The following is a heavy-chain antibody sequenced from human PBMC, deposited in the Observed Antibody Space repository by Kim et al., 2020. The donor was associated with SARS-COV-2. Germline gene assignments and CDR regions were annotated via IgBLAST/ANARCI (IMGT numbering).Heavy chain of an antibody. J-gene: IGHJ6*02. CDR1: GFTFSSYD. D-gene: IGHD1-26*01. V-gene: IGHV3-13*04. CDR2: IGTAGDT. Sequence: GGSLRLSCAASGFTFSSYDMHWVRQATGKGLEWVSAIGTAGDTYYPGSVKGRFTISRENAKNSLYLQMNSLRAGDTAVYYCARGGGQVDGMDVWGQGTTVTVSS. CDR3: ARGGGQVDGMDV.